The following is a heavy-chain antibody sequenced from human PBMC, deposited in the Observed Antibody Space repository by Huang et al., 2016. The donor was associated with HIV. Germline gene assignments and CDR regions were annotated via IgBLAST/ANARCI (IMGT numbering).Heavy chain of an antibody. CDR2: SIPIVGTA. V-gene: IGHV1-69*13. Sequence: QVQLVQSGAEVKKVGSSVKVSCKASGGTFSNYAISWVRLAPGHGLEWRGGSIPIVGTANFAQKCQGRVTITADGSTSTAYLELSSLRSEDTAVYFCARQLYDNTGYLMGARLHDWGQGTLVTVSS. J-gene: IGHJ4*02. D-gene: IGHD3-22*01. CDR3: ARQLYDNTGYLMGARLHD. CDR1: GGTFSNYA.